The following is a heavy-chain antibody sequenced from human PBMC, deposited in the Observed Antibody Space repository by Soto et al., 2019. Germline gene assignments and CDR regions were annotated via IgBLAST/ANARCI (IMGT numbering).Heavy chain of an antibody. CDR2: IWYDGSNK. J-gene: IGHJ4*02. V-gene: IGHV3-33*01. D-gene: IGHD6-6*01. Sequence: GGSLRLSCAASGFTFSSYGMHWVRQAPGKGLEWVAVIWYDGSNKYYADSVKGRFTISRDNSKNTLYLQMNSLRAEDTAVYYCAREVSSSSSAFDYWGQGTLVTVSS. CDR3: AREVSSSSSAFDY. CDR1: GFTFSSYG.